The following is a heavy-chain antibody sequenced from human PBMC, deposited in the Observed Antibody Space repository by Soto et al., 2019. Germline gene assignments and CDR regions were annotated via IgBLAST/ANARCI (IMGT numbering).Heavy chain of an antibody. CDR1: GDSIRSGNHY. CDR3: ARVDILPVYGRMEV. CDR2: IYYSGST. D-gene: IGHD3-9*01. V-gene: IGHV4-30-4*01. Sequence: SETLSLTCTVSGDSIRSGNHYWSWIRQPPGKGREWIGYIYYSGSTYYSPSLKSRVTISVDTSKNQFSLKLNSVTAADTAVYYCARVDILPVYGRMEVWGQGATVPVSS. J-gene: IGHJ6*02.